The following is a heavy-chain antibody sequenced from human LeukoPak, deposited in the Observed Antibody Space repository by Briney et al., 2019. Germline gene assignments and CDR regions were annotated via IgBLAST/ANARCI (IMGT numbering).Heavy chain of an antibody. CDR3: ASSTSYHGSGMGFDY. CDR1: GPSFSRNW. D-gene: IGHD3-10*01. CDR2: ISSSGGAT. V-gene: IGHV3-74*01. Sequence: GGSLRLSCAASGPSFSRNWMHWVRQAPGKGLVWVSCISSSGGATRYADSVKGRFTISRDNAENTLYLQMSSLRAEDTAEYYCASSTSYHGSGMGFDYWGQGTLVTISS. J-gene: IGHJ4*02.